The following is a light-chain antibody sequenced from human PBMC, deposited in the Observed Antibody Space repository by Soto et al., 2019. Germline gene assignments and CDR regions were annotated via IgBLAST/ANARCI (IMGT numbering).Light chain of an antibody. Sequence: DIQLTQSPSFLSASVGDRVTITCRASQAISSYLAWFQQKPGKAPKLLIYAASTLQSGVPSRFSGSGSGTEFTLTISSLQPEDFATYYCQQLNSYTITFGQGTRLEIK. CDR1: QAISSY. J-gene: IGKJ5*01. CDR2: AAS. V-gene: IGKV1-9*01. CDR3: QQLNSYTIT.